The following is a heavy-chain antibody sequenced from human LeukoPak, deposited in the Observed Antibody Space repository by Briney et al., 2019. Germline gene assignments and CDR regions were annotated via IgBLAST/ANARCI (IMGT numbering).Heavy chain of an antibody. J-gene: IGHJ6*03. V-gene: IGHV4-34*01. CDR2: INHSGST. Sequence: SETLSLTCAVYGGSFSGYYWSWIRQPPGKGLEWIGEINHSGSTNYNPSLKSRVTISVDTSKNQFSLKLSSVTAADTAVYYCARLLPYYYYYYMDVWGKGTTVTVSS. CDR1: GGSFSGYY. CDR3: ARLLPYYYYYYMDV.